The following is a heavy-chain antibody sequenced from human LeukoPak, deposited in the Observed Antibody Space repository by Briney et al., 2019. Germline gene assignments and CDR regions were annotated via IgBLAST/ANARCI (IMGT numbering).Heavy chain of an antibody. Sequence: SAKVSCKASGGTFSSYAISWVRQAPGQGLEWMGGIIPIFGTANYAQKFQGRVTITADESTSTAYMELSSLRSEDTAVYYCARDLGTTGYYYYMDVWGKGTTVTVSS. CDR3: ARDLGTTGYYYYMDV. V-gene: IGHV1-69*01. D-gene: IGHD4-17*01. J-gene: IGHJ6*03. CDR2: IIPIFGTA. CDR1: GGTFSSYA.